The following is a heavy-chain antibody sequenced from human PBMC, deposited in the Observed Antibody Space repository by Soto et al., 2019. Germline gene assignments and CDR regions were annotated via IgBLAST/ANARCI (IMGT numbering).Heavy chain of an antibody. CDR1: GFTFSSYS. Sequence: GGSLRLSCAASGFTFSSYSMNWVRQAPGKGLEWVSSISSSSSYIYYADSVKGRFTISRDNAKNSLYLQMNSLRAEDTAVYYCARDAIYAFTFTELRAFDIWGQGTMVTVSS. J-gene: IGHJ3*02. V-gene: IGHV3-21*01. CDR3: ARDAIYAFTFTELRAFDI. D-gene: IGHD1-7*01. CDR2: ISSSSSYI.